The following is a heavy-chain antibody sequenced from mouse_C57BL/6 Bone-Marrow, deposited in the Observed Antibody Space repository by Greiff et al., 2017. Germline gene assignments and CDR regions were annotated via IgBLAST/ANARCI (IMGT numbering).Heavy chain of an antibody. D-gene: IGHD6-1*01. J-gene: IGHJ3*01. Sequence: QVQLQQSGAELARPGASVKLSCKASGYTFTSYGISWVKQRTGQGLEWIGEIYPRSGNTYYNEQFKGQATLTADKSSSTAYMELRSLTSEDSAVYFCAPSGGLFAYWGQGTLVTVSA. CDR2: IYPRSGNT. CDR3: APSGGLFAY. CDR1: GYTFTSYG. V-gene: IGHV1-81*01.